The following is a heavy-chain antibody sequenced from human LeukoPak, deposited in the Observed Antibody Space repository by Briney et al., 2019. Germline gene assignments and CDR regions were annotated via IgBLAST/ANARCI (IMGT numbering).Heavy chain of an antibody. J-gene: IGHJ4*02. V-gene: IGHV3-48*01. CDR3: ARVNLGYYYSSGPNDY. CDR1: GFTFSSYS. Sequence: GSLRLSYAASGFTFSSYSMNWVRQAPGKGLEWVSYISSSSSTIYYADSVKGRFTISRDNAKNSLYLQMNSLRAEDTAVYYCARVNLGYYYSSGPNDYWGQGTLVTVSS. CDR2: ISSSSSTI. D-gene: IGHD3-10*01.